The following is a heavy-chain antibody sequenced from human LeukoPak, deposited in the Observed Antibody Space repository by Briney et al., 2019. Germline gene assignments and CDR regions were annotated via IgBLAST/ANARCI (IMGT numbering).Heavy chain of an antibody. CDR3: ATGPNPDY. CDR2: ISYDGSNK. CDR1: GFTFSSYA. Sequence: GRSLRLSCAASGFTFSSYAMHWVRQAPGKGLEWVAVISYDGSNKYYADSVKGRFTISRDNSKNTLYLQMNSLRAEDTAVYYCATGPNPDYWGQGTLVTVSS. J-gene: IGHJ4*02. V-gene: IGHV3-30*04.